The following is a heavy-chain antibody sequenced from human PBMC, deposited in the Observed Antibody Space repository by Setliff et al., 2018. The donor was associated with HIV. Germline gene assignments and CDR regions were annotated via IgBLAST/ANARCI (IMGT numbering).Heavy chain of an antibody. CDR2: IYPGDSDT. CDR1: GFNFLAHW. CDR3: ARHGKDKGSGSYYRPPNYYYYYMDV. D-gene: IGHD3-10*01. J-gene: IGHJ6*03. Sequence: LGESLKISCQCSGFNFLAHWIGWVRQVPEKGLEWMGIIYPGDSDTRYSPSFQGQVTISADKSISTAYLQWSSLKASDTAADTAVYHCARHGKDKGSGSYYRPPNYYYYYMDVWGKGTTVTVSS. V-gene: IGHV5-51*01.